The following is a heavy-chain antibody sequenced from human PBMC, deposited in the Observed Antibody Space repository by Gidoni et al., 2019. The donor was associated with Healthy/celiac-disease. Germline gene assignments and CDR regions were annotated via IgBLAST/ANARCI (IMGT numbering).Heavy chain of an antibody. J-gene: IGHJ5*02. CDR2: IDWDDDK. Sequence: QVTLKESGPALVKPTQTLTLTCTFSGFSLSTSGMRVSWIRQPPGKALEWLARIDWDDDKFYSTSLKTRLTISKDTSKNQVVLTMTNMDPVDTATYYCARMGTTLNWFDPWGQGTLVTVSS. CDR3: ARMGTTLNWFDP. V-gene: IGHV2-70*04. D-gene: IGHD1-7*01. CDR1: GFSLSTSGMR.